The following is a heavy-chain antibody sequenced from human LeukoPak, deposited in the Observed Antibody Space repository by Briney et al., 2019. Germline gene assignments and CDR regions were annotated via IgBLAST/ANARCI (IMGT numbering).Heavy chain of an antibody. J-gene: IGHJ3*02. D-gene: IGHD3-22*01. CDR3: ARDLKGGYYPTDAFDI. V-gene: IGHV1-18*01. CDR1: GYTFTSYG. Sequence: ASVKVSCKASGYTFTSYGISWVRQAPGQGLEWMGWISAYNGNTNYAQKLQGRVTMTTDTSTSTAYMELRSLRSDDTAVYYCARDLKGGYYPTDAFDIWGQGPMVTVSS. CDR2: ISAYNGNT.